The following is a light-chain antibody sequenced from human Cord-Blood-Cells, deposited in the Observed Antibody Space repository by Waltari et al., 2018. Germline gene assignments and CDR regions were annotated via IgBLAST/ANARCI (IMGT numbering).Light chain of an antibody. CDR3: QQYYSTPWT. CDR1: QSVLYSSNKKHY. Sequence: DIVMTQSPDSLAVSLGERATINCKSSQSVLYSSNKKHYLAWYQQKPGQPPKLLIYWASTRESGVPDRFSGSGSGTDFTLTISSLQAEDVAVYYCQQYYSTPWTFGQGTKVEIK. V-gene: IGKV4-1*01. CDR2: WAS. J-gene: IGKJ1*01.